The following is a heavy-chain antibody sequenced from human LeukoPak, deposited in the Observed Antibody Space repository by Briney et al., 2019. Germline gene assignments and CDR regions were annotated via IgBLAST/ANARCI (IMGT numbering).Heavy chain of an antibody. J-gene: IGHJ3*02. D-gene: IGHD2-15*01. V-gene: IGHV3-7*01. Sequence: GGSLRLSCAASGFTFSSYWMSWVRQAPGKGLEWVANIKQDGSEKYYVDSVKGRFTISRDNAKNSLYLRMNSLRAEDTAVYYCARDWYCSGGSCYSNDAFDIWGQGQWSPSLQ. CDR2: IKQDGSEK. CDR1: GFTFSSYW. CDR3: ARDWYCSGGSCYSNDAFDI.